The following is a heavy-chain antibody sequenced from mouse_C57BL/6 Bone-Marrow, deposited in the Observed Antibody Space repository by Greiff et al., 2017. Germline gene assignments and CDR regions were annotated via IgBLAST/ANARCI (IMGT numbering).Heavy chain of an antibody. CDR1: GYTFTSSW. Sequence: VQLQQPGAELVKPGASVKMSCKASGYTFTSSWITWVKQRPGQGLEWIGDIYPTSGRTNYNEKFKSTAILTVDTSSNTAYMQLSSLTSEDSAVFYCARSGPLGRSFDYWGQGTTLTVSS. D-gene: IGHD4-1*01. J-gene: IGHJ2*01. V-gene: IGHV1-55*01. CDR2: IYPTSGRT. CDR3: ARSGPLGRSFDY.